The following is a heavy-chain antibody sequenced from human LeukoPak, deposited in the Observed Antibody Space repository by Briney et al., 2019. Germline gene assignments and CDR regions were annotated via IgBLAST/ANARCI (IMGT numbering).Heavy chain of an antibody. D-gene: IGHD2-15*01. CDR2: IIPIFGTA. Sequence: ASVKVSCKASGGTFSSYAISWVRQAPGQGLEWMGGIIPIFGTASYAQKFQGRVTITTDESTSTAYMELSSLRSEDTAVYYCARTRLLVAATVIKNYYMDVWGKGTTVTVSS. J-gene: IGHJ6*03. CDR3: ARTRLLVAATVIKNYYMDV. V-gene: IGHV1-69*05. CDR1: GGTFSSYA.